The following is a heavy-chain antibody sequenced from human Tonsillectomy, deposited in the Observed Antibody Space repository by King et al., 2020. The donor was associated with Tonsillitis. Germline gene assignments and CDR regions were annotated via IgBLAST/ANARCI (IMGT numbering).Heavy chain of an antibody. CDR3: AKGEGCSGWLLMLKDAFDI. Sequence: VQLVESGGGLVQPGRSLRLSCAASGFTFDDYAMHWVRQAPGKGLEWVSGSSWNSGSIGYADSVKGRFTISRDNDKNSLYLQMNSLRTEHTALYYCAKGEGCSGWLLMLKDAFDIGGQGTMVTVSS. CDR2: SSWNSGSI. CDR1: GFTFDDYA. J-gene: IGHJ3*02. D-gene: IGHD6-19*01. V-gene: IGHV3-9*01.